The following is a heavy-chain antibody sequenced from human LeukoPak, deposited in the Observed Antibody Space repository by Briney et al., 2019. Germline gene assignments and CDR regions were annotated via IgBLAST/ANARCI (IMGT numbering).Heavy chain of an antibody. CDR3: ARDLYDSSGYYYGGY. Sequence: GGSLRLSCAASGFTFSSYWMHWVRQAPGKGLVWVSRINSDGGSTSYADSVKGRFTISRDNAKNTLYLQMNSLRAEDTAVYYCARDLYDSSGYYYGGYWGQGTLVTVSS. D-gene: IGHD3-22*01. CDR1: GFTFSSYW. CDR2: INSDGGST. V-gene: IGHV3-74*01. J-gene: IGHJ4*02.